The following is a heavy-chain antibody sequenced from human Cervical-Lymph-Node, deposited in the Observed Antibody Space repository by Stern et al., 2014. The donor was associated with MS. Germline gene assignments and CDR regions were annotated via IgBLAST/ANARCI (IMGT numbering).Heavy chain of an antibody. D-gene: IGHD4-17*01. CDR3: ARDPHDYGDRFDY. Sequence: VQLVESGSELKKPWASVTVSCMASGYSFTHFALNWVRHAPGQGLQWMGWINTNTGNPSYAQAFTGRFVFSLDTSVSTAYLQISSLKAEDTAVYYCARDPHDYGDRFDYWGQGTLVTVSS. V-gene: IGHV7-4-1*02. J-gene: IGHJ4*02. CDR1: GYSFTHFA. CDR2: INTNTGNP.